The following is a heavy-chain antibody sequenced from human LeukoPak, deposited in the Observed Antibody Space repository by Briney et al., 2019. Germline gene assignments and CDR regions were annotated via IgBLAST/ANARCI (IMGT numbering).Heavy chain of an antibody. V-gene: IGHV1-8*03. CDR2: MNPNSGNT. CDR1: GYTFTSYD. J-gene: IGHJ1*01. CDR3: ARGYYDSSGYTDFQH. D-gene: IGHD3-22*01. Sequence: ASVKVSCKASGYTFTSYDINWVRQATGQGLEWMGWMNPNSGNTGYAQKFQGRVTITRNTSISTAHMELSSLRSEDTAVYYCARGYYDSSGYTDFQHWGQGTLVTVSS.